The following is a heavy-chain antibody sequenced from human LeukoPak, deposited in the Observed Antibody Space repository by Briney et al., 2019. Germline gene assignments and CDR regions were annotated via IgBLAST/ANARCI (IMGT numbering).Heavy chain of an antibody. Sequence: PGGSLRLSCAASGFAFSVFGMHWVRQAPGKGLEWVTFISYDGNTKYYADSVKGRFTISRDNSKNTLYLQMNSLRAEDTAVYYCAKEKLPFVTMIVVAPPEGDWFDPWGQGTLVTVSS. CDR3: AKEKLPFVTMIVVAPPEGDWFDP. CDR2: ISYDGNTK. D-gene: IGHD3-22*01. J-gene: IGHJ5*02. V-gene: IGHV3-30*02. CDR1: GFAFSVFG.